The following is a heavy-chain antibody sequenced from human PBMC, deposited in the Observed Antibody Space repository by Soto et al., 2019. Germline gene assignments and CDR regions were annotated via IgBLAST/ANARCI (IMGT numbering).Heavy chain of an antibody. CDR2: ISYDGSNK. CDR3: ARGDIVVVVAATPVHYYYGMDV. D-gene: IGHD2-15*01. Sequence: QVQLVESGGGVVQPGRSLRLSCAASGFTFSSYAMHWVRQAPGKGLEWVAVISYDGSNKYYADSVKGRFTISRDNSKNTLYLQMNSLRAEDPAVYYCARGDIVVVVAATPVHYYYGMDVWGQGTTVTVSS. CDR1: GFTFSSYA. V-gene: IGHV3-30-3*01. J-gene: IGHJ6*02.